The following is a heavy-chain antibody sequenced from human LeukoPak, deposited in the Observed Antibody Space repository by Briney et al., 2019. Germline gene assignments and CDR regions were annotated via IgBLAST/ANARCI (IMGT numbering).Heavy chain of an antibody. D-gene: IGHD2-2*01. V-gene: IGHV3-30*02. J-gene: IGHJ4*02. CDR2: IRYDGSNK. Sequence: GGSLRLSCAASGFTFSSYGMHWVRQAPGKGLEWVAFIRYDGSNKYYADSVKGRFTISRDNSKNTVNLQMNNLRSDDSGVYYCVRYTSSYFFDYWGQGTLVTVSS. CDR3: VRYTSSYFFDY. CDR1: GFTFSSYG.